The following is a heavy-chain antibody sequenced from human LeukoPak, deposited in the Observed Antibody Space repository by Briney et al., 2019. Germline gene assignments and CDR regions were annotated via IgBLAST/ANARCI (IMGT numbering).Heavy chain of an antibody. D-gene: IGHD1-26*01. V-gene: IGHV3-33*01. CDR1: GFTFSSYG. CDR2: IWYDGSNK. J-gene: IGHJ4*02. CDR3: ARDGELPADY. Sequence: PGGSLRLPYAASGFTFSSYGMHWVRQAPGKGLEWVAVIWYDGSNKYYADSVKGRFTISRDNSKNTLYLQMNSLRAEDTAVYYCARDGELPADYWGQGTLVTVSS.